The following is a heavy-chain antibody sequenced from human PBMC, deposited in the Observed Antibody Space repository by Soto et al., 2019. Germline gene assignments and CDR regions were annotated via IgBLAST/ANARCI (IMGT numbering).Heavy chain of an antibody. CDR2: IIPIFGTA. D-gene: IGHD2-15*01. V-gene: IGHV1-69*13. Sequence: GASVKVSCKASGGTFSSYAISWVRQAPGQGLEWMGGIIPIFGTANYAQKFQGRVTITADESTSTAYMELSSLRSEDTAVYYCARADGYCSGGSCSVSYYFDYWGQGTLVTVSS. CDR1: GGTFSSYA. CDR3: ARADGYCSGGSCSVSYYFDY. J-gene: IGHJ4*02.